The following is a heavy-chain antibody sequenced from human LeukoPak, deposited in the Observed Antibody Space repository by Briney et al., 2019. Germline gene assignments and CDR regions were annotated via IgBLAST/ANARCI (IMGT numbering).Heavy chain of an antibody. V-gene: IGHV4-34*01. CDR1: GGPFSDYY. D-gene: IGHD1-26*01. CDR3: ASYSGSYTHAFDI. J-gene: IGHJ3*02. Sequence: PSETLSLTCAVYGGPFSDYYWSWIRQPPGRGLEWIGKINHSGSTNYNPSLKSRVAISVDTSKNQFSLKLSSVTAADTAVYYCASYSGSYTHAFDIWGQGTMVTVSS. CDR2: INHSGST.